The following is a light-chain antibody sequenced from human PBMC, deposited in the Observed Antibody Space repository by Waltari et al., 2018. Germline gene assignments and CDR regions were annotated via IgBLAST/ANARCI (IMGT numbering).Light chain of an antibody. Sequence: QLVLTQSPSASASLGASVKLTCTLRSGYSSYAIAWHTQQPEKGPRFLMKLNNDGSHIKGDGIADRFSGSSSGAERYLTISSLQSEDEADYYCQTWGTGIVVFGGGTKLTVL. J-gene: IGLJ3*02. CDR3: QTWGTGIVV. CDR1: SGYSSYA. V-gene: IGLV4-69*01. CDR2: LNNDGSH.